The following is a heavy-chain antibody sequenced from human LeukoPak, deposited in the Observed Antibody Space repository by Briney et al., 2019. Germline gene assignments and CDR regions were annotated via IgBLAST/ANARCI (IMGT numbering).Heavy chain of an antibody. Sequence: GGSLRLSCAASGFTFSSYGMSWVRQAPGKGLEWVSAISGSGGSTYYADSVKGRFTISRDNSKNTLYLQMNSLRAEDTAVYYCAKVQITMVRGATDYWGQGTLVTVSS. CDR3: AKVQITMVRGATDY. D-gene: IGHD3-10*01. V-gene: IGHV3-23*01. CDR2: ISGSGGST. CDR1: GFTFSSYG. J-gene: IGHJ4*02.